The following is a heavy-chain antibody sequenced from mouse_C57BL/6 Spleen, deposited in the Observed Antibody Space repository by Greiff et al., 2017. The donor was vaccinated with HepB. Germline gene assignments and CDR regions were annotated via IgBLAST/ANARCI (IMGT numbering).Heavy chain of an antibody. CDR2: ISSGGSYT. CDR1: GFTFSSYG. D-gene: IGHD2-1*01. CDR3: ARTMFYYGNYVNAMDY. Sequence: DVKVEESGGDLVKPGGSLKLSCAASGFTFSSYGMSWVRQTPDKRLEWVATISSGGSYTYYPDSVKGRFTISRDNAKNTLYLQMSSLKSEDTAVYYCARTMFYYGNYVNAMDYWGQVTSVTVSS. J-gene: IGHJ4*01. V-gene: IGHV5-6*02.